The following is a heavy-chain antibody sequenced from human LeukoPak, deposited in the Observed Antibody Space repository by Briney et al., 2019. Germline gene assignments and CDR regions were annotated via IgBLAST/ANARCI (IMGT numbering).Heavy chain of an antibody. D-gene: IGHD2-15*01. J-gene: IGHJ4*02. CDR2: IKQDGSEE. CDR1: GLIFSSYW. Sequence: GGSLRLSCAASGLIFSSYWMSWARQAPGKGLEWVANIKQDGSEEYYVDSVKGRFTISRDNAKNSLYLQMNSLRAEDTAVYYCARHRRYCIGGSCYSGYYFDSWGPGTLVTVSS. V-gene: IGHV3-7*03. CDR3: ARHRRYCIGGSCYSGYYFDS.